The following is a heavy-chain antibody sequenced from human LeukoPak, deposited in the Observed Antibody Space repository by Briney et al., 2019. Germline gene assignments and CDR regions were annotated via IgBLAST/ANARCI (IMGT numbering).Heavy chain of an antibody. CDR3: ARGPTIGFFDY. J-gene: IGHJ4*02. Sequence: SETLSLTCTVSGGSISSYYWSWIRQPPGKGLEWIGYIYYSGSTNYNPSLKSRVTISVGTSKNQFSLKLSSVTAADTAVYYCARGPTIGFFDYWGQGTLVTVSS. D-gene: IGHD5-24*01. CDR2: IYYSGST. CDR1: GGSISSYY. V-gene: IGHV4-59*01.